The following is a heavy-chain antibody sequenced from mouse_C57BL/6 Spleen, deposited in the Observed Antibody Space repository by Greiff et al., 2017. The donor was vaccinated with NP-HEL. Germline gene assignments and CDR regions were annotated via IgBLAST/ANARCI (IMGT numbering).Heavy chain of an antibody. CDR1: GYAFSSYW. CDR2: IYPGDGDT. Sequence: VQLQQSGAELVKPGASVKISCKASGYAFSSYWLTWVKQRPGKGLEWIGQIYPGDGDTNYNGKFKGKATLTADTSSSTAYMQLSSLTSEDSAVYFCARVTDYYGSTYWYFDVWGTGTTGTVSS. CDR3: ARVTDYYGSTYWYFDV. J-gene: IGHJ1*03. D-gene: IGHD1-1*01. V-gene: IGHV1-80*01.